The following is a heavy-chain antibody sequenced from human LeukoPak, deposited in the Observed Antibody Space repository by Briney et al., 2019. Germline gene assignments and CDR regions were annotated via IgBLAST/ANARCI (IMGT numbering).Heavy chain of an antibody. J-gene: IGHJ4*02. CDR3: ARDLAVAGFLDY. CDR2: IIPNFGTA. Sequence: SVNVSLKSSGGTFSSYAISWVRQAPGQGLEWMGGIIPNFGTANYAQKFQGRVTITADESTSTAYMELSSLRSEDTAVYYCARDLAVAGFLDYWGQGTLVTVSS. CDR1: GGTFSSYA. V-gene: IGHV1-69*01. D-gene: IGHD6-19*01.